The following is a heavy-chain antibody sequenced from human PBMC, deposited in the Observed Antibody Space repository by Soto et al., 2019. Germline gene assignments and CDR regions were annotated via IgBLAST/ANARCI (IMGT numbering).Heavy chain of an antibody. D-gene: IGHD1-20*01. CDR1: GGSISSGDYY. CDR3: ASYNWNANWFDP. Sequence: TLSLTCTVSGGSISSGDYYWSCIRQPPGKGLEWIGYIYYSGSTYYNPSLKSRVTISVDTSKNQFSLKLSSVTAADTAVYYCASYNWNANWFDPWGQGTLVTVSS. CDR2: IYYSGST. J-gene: IGHJ5*02. V-gene: IGHV4-30-4*01.